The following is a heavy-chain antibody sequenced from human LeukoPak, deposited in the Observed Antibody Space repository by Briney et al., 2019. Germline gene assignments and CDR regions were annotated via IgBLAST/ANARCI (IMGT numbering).Heavy chain of an antibody. D-gene: IGHD6-6*01. Sequence: SETLSLTCAVYGGSFSGYYWSWIRQPPGKGLEWIGEINHSGSTNYNPSLKSRVTISVDTSKNQFSLKLSSVTAADTAVYYCARGWEQLLFNWFDPWGQGTLVTVSS. CDR1: GGSFSGYY. J-gene: IGHJ5*02. CDR2: INHSGST. V-gene: IGHV4-34*01. CDR3: ARGWEQLLFNWFDP.